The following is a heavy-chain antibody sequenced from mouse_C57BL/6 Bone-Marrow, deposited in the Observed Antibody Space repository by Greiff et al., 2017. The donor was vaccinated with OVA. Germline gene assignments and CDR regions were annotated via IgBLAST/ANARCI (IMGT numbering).Heavy chain of an antibody. CDR2: LYPGDGDT. CDR3: AGDYGSYVDY. Sequence: VQLQQSGPELVKPGASVKFSCKASGYAFSSSWMNWVKQRPGKGLEWIGRLYPGDGDTNYNGKFKGKATLTANKSSSTAYMQLSSLTSGDSAVYFCAGDYGSYVDYGGQGTTLTVSS. V-gene: IGHV1-82*01. D-gene: IGHD2-1*01. J-gene: IGHJ2*01. CDR1: GYAFSSSW.